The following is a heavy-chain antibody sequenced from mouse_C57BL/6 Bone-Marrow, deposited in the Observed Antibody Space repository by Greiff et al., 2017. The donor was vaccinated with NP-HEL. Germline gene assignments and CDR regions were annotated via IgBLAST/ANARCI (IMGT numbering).Heavy chain of an antibody. Sequence: QVQLKESGAELVKPGASVKLSCKASGYTFTSYWMQWVKQRPGQGLEWIGEIDPSDSYTNYNQKFKGKATLTVDTSSSTAYMQRSSLTAEDSAVYYCARHTWDGFAYWGQGTLVTVSA. J-gene: IGHJ3*01. CDR2: IDPSDSYT. D-gene: IGHD4-1*01. CDR3: ARHTWDGFAY. CDR1: GYTFTSYW. V-gene: IGHV1-50*01.